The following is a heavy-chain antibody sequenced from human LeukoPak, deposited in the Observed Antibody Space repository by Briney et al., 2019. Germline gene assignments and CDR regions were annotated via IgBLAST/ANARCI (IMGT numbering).Heavy chain of an antibody. CDR1: GFAFSSYG. V-gene: IGHV3-30*02. D-gene: IGHD2-8*02. Sequence: GGSLRLSCAASGFAFSSYGMHWVRQAPGKGLEGVTFIRYDGSIRYYADSVKGRFTISRDNSKNTLYLQMNSLKAEDMAVYYCAKIANTGATDYWGQGTLVTVSS. CDR3: AKIANTGATDY. CDR2: IRYDGSIR. J-gene: IGHJ4*02.